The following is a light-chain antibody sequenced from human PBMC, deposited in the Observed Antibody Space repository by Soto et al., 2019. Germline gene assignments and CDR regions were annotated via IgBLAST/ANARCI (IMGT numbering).Light chain of an antibody. CDR3: QLGGNSPMYT. J-gene: IGKJ2*01. CDR2: DAS. CDR1: QRVNSNY. V-gene: IGKV3-20*01. Sequence: EIVLTQSPGTLSLSPGERATLSCRASQRVNSNYLAWYQQKPGQAPRLLIYDASSRATGVPDRFGGSGPGTDLTRTISTLERGDVEVYYCQLGGNSPMYTFSKGTKRQIK.